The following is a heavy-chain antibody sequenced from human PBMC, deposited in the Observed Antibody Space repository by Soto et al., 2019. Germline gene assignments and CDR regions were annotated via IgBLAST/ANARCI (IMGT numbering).Heavy chain of an antibody. Sequence: PSETLSLTCTVSGGSISSYYWSWIRQPPGKGLEWIGYIYYSGSTNYNPSLKSRVTISVDTSKNQFSLKLSSVTAADTAVYYCAREGYYGSGSYYFDYWGQGTLVTVSS. D-gene: IGHD3-10*01. V-gene: IGHV4-59*01. CDR3: AREGYYGSGSYYFDY. J-gene: IGHJ4*02. CDR1: GGSISSYY. CDR2: IYYSGST.